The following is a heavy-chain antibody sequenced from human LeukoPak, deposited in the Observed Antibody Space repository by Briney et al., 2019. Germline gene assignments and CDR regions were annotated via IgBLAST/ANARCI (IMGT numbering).Heavy chain of an antibody. CDR1: GGSISSYY. J-gene: IGHJ6*03. D-gene: IGHD1-26*01. CDR2: IYYTGTT. Sequence: KPSETLSLTCTISGGSISSYYWSWIRQPPGTGLEWIGYIYYTGTTNYNPSLKSRVTISVDTSKNQFSLKLISVTAADTAVYYCARGGRIGLDYYYMDVWGKGTTVTVSS. CDR3: ARGGRIGLDYYYMDV. V-gene: IGHV4-59*01.